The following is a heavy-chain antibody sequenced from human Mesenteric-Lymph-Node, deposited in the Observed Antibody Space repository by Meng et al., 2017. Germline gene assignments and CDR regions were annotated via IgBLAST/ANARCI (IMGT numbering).Heavy chain of an antibody. CDR2: ISAYNGNT. CDR3: AIDLRDIVVVPAAMRLDY. Sequence: ASVTVSCKASGYTFTSYGISWVRQAPGQGLEWMGWISAYNGNTNYAQKLQGRVTMTTDTSTSTAYMELRSLRSDDTAVYYCAIDLRDIVVVPAAMRLDYWGQGTLVTVSS. V-gene: IGHV1-18*01. J-gene: IGHJ4*02. CDR1: GYTFTSYG. D-gene: IGHD2-2*01.